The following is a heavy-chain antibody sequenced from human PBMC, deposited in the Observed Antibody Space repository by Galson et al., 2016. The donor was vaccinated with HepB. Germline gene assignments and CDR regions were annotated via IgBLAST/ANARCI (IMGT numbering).Heavy chain of an antibody. D-gene: IGHD3-10*01. V-gene: IGHV3-74*01. Sequence: SLRLSCAASGFTFNYYGMIWVRQAPGKGLVWVSRINSDGSSTSYADSVKGRFTISRDNAKNTLYLQTNSLRAEDTAVYYCARASLHMVRGVSQWYFDLWGRGTLVTVSS. CDR3: ARASLHMVRGVSQWYFDL. CDR1: GFTFNYYG. J-gene: IGHJ2*01. CDR2: INSDGSST.